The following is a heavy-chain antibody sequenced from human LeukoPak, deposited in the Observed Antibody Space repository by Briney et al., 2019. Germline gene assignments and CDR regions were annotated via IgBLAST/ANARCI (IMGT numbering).Heavy chain of an antibody. CDR1: GGSISSYY. CDR3: ADLSPLHGYSSS. J-gene: IGHJ4*02. CDR2: IYYSGST. Sequence: PSETLSLTCTVSGGSISSYYWSWIRQPPGKGLEWIGYIYYSGSTNYNPSLKSRVTISVDTSKNQFSLKLSSVTAADTAVYYCADLSPLHGYSSSWGQGTLVTVSS. D-gene: IGHD6-13*01. V-gene: IGHV4-59*01.